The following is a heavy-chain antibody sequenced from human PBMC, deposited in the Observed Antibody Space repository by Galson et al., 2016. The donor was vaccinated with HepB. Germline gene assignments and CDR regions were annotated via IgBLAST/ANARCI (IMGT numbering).Heavy chain of an antibody. CDR2: INRDESST. CDR1: GFTSSSYY. Sequence: SLRLSCAASGFTSSSYYMHWVRQAPGKGLVWVSRINRDESSTSYADYVKGRFTISRDNSKNTLYLQMNSLRAEDTAVYYCARDPMATRYYYYGMDVWGQGTTVTVSS. V-gene: IGHV3-74*01. J-gene: IGHJ6*02. D-gene: IGHD5-24*01. CDR3: ARDPMATRYYYYGMDV.